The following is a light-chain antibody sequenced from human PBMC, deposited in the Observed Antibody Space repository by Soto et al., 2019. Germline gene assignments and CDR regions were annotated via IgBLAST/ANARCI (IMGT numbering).Light chain of an antibody. CDR3: QQYYSRPPWT. CDR2: WAS. Sequence: EIVMTQSPDSLAVSLGERATINCKASQSVLYSSSNRNYLAWYQQKPGQPPKLLIYWASTRESGVPDRFSGSGSGTDFTLTISSLQADDVAVNHCQQYYSRPPWTFGQGTKVEIK. J-gene: IGKJ1*01. CDR1: QSVLYSSSNRNY. V-gene: IGKV4-1*01.